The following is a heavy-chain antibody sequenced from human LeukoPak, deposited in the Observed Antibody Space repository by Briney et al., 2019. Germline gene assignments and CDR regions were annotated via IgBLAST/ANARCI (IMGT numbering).Heavy chain of an antibody. D-gene: IGHD4-11*01. CDR3: ARDTVTTYYYYMDV. V-gene: IGHV4-59*01. Sequence: SEXLSLTCTVSGGSISSYYWSWLRQPPGKGLEWIGYIYYSGSTNYNPSLTSRGTISVDTSKNQFSLKLSSVTAADTAVYYCARDTVTTYYYYMDVWGKGTTVTVSS. J-gene: IGHJ6*03. CDR1: GGSISSYY. CDR2: IYYSGST.